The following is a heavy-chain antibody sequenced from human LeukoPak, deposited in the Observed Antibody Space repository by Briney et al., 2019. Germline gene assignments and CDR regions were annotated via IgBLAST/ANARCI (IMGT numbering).Heavy chain of an antibody. CDR1: GYTFTGYY. Sequence: ASVTVSCKASGYTFTGYYMHWVRQAPGQGLEWMGWINPNSGGTNYAQKFQGRVTMTRDTSISTAYMELSRLRSDDTAVYYCVYSSSWYDWFDPWGQGSLVTVSS. V-gene: IGHV1-2*02. D-gene: IGHD6-13*01. CDR3: VYSSSWYDWFDP. J-gene: IGHJ5*02. CDR2: INPNSGGT.